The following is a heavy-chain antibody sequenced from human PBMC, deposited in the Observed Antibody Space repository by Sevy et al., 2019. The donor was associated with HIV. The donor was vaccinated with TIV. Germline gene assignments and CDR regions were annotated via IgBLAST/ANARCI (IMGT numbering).Heavy chain of an antibody. D-gene: IGHD4-17*01. CDR1: GFTFSSYA. Sequence: GGSLRLSCAASGFTFSSYAMSWVRQAPGKGLEWVSAISGSGGSTYYADSVKGRFTISRDNSKNTLYLQMNSLRAEDTAVYYCENLDDYGDYVRGQNYYYYMDVWGKGTTVTVSS. CDR2: ISGSGGST. CDR3: ENLDDYGDYVRGQNYYYYMDV. V-gene: IGHV3-23*01. J-gene: IGHJ6*03.